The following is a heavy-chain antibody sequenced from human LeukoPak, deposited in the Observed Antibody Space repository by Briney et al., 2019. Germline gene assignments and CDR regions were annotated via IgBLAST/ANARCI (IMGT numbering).Heavy chain of an antibody. CDR3: AKRRTHRGDYFDY. CDR2: ISGSGGST. CDR1: GFTFSSYA. J-gene: IGHJ4*02. Sequence: PGGSLRLSCAASGFTFSSYAMSWVRQAPGKGLEWVSAISGSGGSTYYADSVKGRFTISRDNSKNTLYLQMNSLRAEDTDVYYCAKRRTHRGDYFDYWGQGTLVTVSS. V-gene: IGHV3-23*01. D-gene: IGHD3-10*01.